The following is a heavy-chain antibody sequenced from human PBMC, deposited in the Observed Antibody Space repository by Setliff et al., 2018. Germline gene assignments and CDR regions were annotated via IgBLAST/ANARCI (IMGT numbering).Heavy chain of an antibody. CDR3: AGGYPSNFDY. Sequence: SETLSLTCTVSGGSIGSTNYYWGWIRQPPGKGLEWIGSVYFSGSTYYADSVKGRFTISRDNSKDTLYLQLNSLRAEDTAIYYCAGGYPSNFDYWGQGTLVTVSS. CDR2: VYFSGST. CDR1: GGSIGSTNYY. J-gene: IGHJ4*02. V-gene: IGHV4-39*07. D-gene: IGHD3-22*01.